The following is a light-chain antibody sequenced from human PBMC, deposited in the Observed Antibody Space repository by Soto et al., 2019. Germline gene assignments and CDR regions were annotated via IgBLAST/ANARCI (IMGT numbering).Light chain of an antibody. CDR2: DAS. CDR3: QQYGDSLSIT. CDR1: QSVSSY. Sequence: IVLTQSPATLSLSPGERPTLSCRASQSVSSYLAWYQQKPGQAPRLLIYDASNRATGIPARFSGSGSGTDFSLTITRLEPEDFAVYYCQQYGDSLSITFGQGTRLEIK. J-gene: IGKJ5*01. V-gene: IGKV3-11*01.